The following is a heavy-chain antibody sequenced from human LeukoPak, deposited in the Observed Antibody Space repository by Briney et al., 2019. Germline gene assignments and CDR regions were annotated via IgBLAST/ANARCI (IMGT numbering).Heavy chain of an antibody. Sequence: GGSLSLSCTASGFTFSDYYISWIRQAPGKGLEWVSDISSSGDITSYADSVKGRFTISRDNAKKSLPLQMNSLRAEDSAVYYCARETVDTTFDYWGQGTQVTVSS. CDR2: ISSSGDIT. D-gene: IGHD5-18*01. J-gene: IGHJ4*02. CDR3: ARETVDTTFDY. V-gene: IGHV3-11*01. CDR1: GFTFSDYY.